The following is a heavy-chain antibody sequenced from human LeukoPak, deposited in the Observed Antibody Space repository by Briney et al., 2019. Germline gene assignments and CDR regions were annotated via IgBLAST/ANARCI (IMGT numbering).Heavy chain of an antibody. CDR2: INHSGGT. CDR3: ARHFRYYYYCMDV. Sequence: SETLSLTCAVYGGSFSGYYWSWIRQPPGKGLEWIGEINHSGGTNYNPSLTSRVTISVDTPKNQFSLKLSSVTAADTAVYYCARHFRYYYYCMDVWGKGTTVTISS. CDR1: GGSFSGYY. J-gene: IGHJ6*03. V-gene: IGHV4-34*01. D-gene: IGHD3-3*02.